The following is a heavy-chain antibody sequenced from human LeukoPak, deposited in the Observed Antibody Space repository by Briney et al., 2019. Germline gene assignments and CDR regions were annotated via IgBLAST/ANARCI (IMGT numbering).Heavy chain of an antibody. J-gene: IGHJ6*02. Sequence: GGSLRLSCAASGFTFSSYSMNWVRQAPGKGLERVSSISSSSSYIYYADSVKGRFTISRDNAKNSLYLQMNSLRAEDTAVYYCARDPPGAAAYYYYYYYGMDVWGQGTTVTVSS. CDR3: ARDPPGAAAYYYYYYYGMDV. CDR2: ISSSSSYI. D-gene: IGHD6-13*01. V-gene: IGHV3-21*01. CDR1: GFTFSSYS.